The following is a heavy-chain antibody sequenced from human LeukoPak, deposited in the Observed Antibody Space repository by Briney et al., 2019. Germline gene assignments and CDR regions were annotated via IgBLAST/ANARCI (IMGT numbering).Heavy chain of an antibody. Sequence: ASVKVSCKASGFTFTTHDYNWVRQATGQGLEWMGWMNPNSGATGYAQKFQGRVTMTRDTSISTAYMELSSLTSEDTAVYYCARDGRGAAAADDPLDLWGQGTTVTVSS. J-gene: IGHJ3*01. CDR1: GFTFTTHD. CDR2: MNPNSGAT. D-gene: IGHD6-13*01. CDR3: ARDGRGAAAADDPLDL. V-gene: IGHV1-8*01.